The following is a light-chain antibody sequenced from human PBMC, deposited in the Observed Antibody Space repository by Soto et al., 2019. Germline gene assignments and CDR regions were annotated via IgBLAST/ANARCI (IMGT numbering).Light chain of an antibody. J-gene: IGKJ2*01. Sequence: EIVLTQSPGTLSLSPGERATLSCMASQTLTTRFLAWYQQKPGQAPRLLIYGASSRATGIPDRFSGSGSGTEYTLTISRLEPEDFAVYSCQQYADFPYTFGQGTTLEI. V-gene: IGKV3-20*01. CDR3: QQYADFPYT. CDR1: QTLTTRF. CDR2: GAS.